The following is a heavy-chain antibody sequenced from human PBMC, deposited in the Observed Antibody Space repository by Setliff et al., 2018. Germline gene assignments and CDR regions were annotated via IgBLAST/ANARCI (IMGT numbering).Heavy chain of an antibody. D-gene: IGHD2-8*01. CDR2: IGVYNGNT. CDR1: GYTFTESI. Sequence: ASVKVSCKASGYTFTESIVSWVRQAPGQGLEWLGWIGVYNGNTYTAQRFQGRVTMTTDTSTNMAYLELRGLRSDDTAVYYCLRLVRYCSRTSCQRTSGDEVWGQGTLVTVSS. J-gene: IGHJ4*02. CDR3: LRLVRYCSRTSCQRTSGDEV. V-gene: IGHV1-18*01.